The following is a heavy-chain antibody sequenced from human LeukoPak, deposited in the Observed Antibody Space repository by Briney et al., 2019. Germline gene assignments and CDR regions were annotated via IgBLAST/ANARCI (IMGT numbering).Heavy chain of an antibody. J-gene: IGHJ4*02. CDR2: IYSGGST. D-gene: IGHD3-16*01. V-gene: IGHV3-53*01. CDR1: GFTVSNNY. CDR3: ARFSRGILRY. Sequence: GGSLRLSCAASGFTVSNNYMNWVRQAPGKGLEWVSVIYSGGSTYYADSVKGRFTISRDNSKNTLYLQMNSLRAEDTAVYYCARFSRGILRYWGQGTLVTVSS.